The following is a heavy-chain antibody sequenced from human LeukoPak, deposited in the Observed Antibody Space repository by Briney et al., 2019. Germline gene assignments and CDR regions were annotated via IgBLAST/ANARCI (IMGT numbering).Heavy chain of an antibody. D-gene: IGHD4-17*01. CDR3: ARYGDLSSYYFDY. J-gene: IGHJ4*02. Sequence: ASVKVSCKASGGTFSSYAISWMRQAPGQGLEWMGRIIPILGIANYAQKFQGRVTITADKSTSTAYMELSSLRSEDTAVYYCARYGDLSSYYFDYWGQGTLVTVSS. CDR1: GGTFSSYA. V-gene: IGHV1-69*04. CDR2: IIPILGIA.